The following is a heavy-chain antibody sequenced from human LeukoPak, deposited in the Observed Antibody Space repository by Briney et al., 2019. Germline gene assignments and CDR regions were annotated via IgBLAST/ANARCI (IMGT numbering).Heavy chain of an antibody. Sequence: GGSLRLSCAASGFTFSSYGMSWVRQAPGKGLEWVSAISGSGGSTYYADSVKGRFTISRDNAKNSLYLQMNSLRAEDTAVYYCARDLGYYDSSGYYPPGYWGQGTLVTVSS. V-gene: IGHV3-23*01. J-gene: IGHJ4*02. CDR2: ISGSGGST. D-gene: IGHD3-22*01. CDR1: GFTFSSYG. CDR3: ARDLGYYDSSGYYPPGY.